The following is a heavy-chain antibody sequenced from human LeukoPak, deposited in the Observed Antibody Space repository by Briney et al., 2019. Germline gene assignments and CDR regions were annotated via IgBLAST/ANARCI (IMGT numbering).Heavy chain of an antibody. J-gene: IGHJ4*02. CDR2: ISRSGDST. CDR1: GFTFVNYG. V-gene: IGHV3-23*01. CDR3: AKDLGANSSYFDF. Sequence: AGSLTLSCAASGFTFVNYGMNWVRQAPGKGLEWVSGISRSGDSTYYADSVKGRFTISRDNSENTLFLQMHSLRAEDTALYYCAKDLGANSSYFDFWGQGDLVAVSS. D-gene: IGHD4/OR15-4a*01.